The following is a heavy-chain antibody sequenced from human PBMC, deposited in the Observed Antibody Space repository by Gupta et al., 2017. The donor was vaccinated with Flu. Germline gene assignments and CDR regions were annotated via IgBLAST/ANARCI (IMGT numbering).Heavy chain of an antibody. D-gene: IGHD3-3*01. CDR3: ARSRYDFWSGYVGSEYGMDV. Sequence: QVQLVESGGGVVQPGRSLRLSCAASGFTFSDYAMHWVRQAPGKGLEWLAIIWYEGSDKYYADSVKGRFTISRDNSGDTLYIQMTSLRAEDTAVYYCARSRYDFWSGYVGSEYGMDVWGQGTTVTVSS. J-gene: IGHJ6*02. CDR2: IWYEGSDK. CDR1: GFTFSDYA. V-gene: IGHV3-33*01.